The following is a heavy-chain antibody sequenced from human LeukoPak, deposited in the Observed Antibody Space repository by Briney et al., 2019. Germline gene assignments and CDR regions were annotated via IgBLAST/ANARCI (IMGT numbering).Heavy chain of an antibody. V-gene: IGHV3-7*01. Sequence: GGSLRLSCAASGFTFSSYAMSWVRQAPGKGLEWVANIKQDGGEKYYVGSVKGRFTVSRDNAKNSLYLQMNSLRAEGTAVYYCAREWNYYGSGIMDVWGKGTTVTVSS. CDR2: IKQDGGEK. J-gene: IGHJ6*04. D-gene: IGHD3-10*01. CDR1: GFTFSSYA. CDR3: AREWNYYGSGIMDV.